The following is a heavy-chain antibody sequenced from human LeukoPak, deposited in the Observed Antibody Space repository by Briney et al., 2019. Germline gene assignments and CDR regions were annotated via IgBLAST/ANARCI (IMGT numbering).Heavy chain of an antibody. CDR1: GGSISSYY. J-gene: IGHJ6*03. Sequence: SETLSLTCTVSGGSISSYYWSWIRQPAGKGLEWIGRIYTSGSTNYNPSLKSRVTMSVDTSKNQFSLKLSSVTAADTAVYYCARAQNSGQNYYYYYMDVWGKGTTVTVSS. V-gene: IGHV4-4*07. CDR2: IYTSGST. D-gene: IGHD4-23*01. CDR3: ARAQNSGQNYYYYYMDV.